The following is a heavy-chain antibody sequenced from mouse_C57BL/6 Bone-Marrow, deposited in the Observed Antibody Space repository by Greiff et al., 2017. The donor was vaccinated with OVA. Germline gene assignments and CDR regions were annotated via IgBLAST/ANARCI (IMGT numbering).Heavy chain of an antibody. J-gene: IGHJ2*01. V-gene: IGHV14-4*01. CDR2: IDPANGDT. CDR1: GFNIKDAY. CDR3: TTPADSYLDY. D-gene: IGHD5-1*01. Sequence: EVQLQESVAELVRPGASVKLSCTASGFNIKDAYMHWVKQRPEQGLEWIGWIDPANGDTEYASKFQGKATITADTSSNTAYLQLSSLTSEDTAVDYCTTPADSYLDYWGQGTTLTVSS.